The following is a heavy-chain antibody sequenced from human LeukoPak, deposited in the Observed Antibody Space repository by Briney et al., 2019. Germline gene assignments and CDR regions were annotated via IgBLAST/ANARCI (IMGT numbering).Heavy chain of an antibody. J-gene: IGHJ4*02. CDR1: GGSISSSSYY. CDR3: ARQLRGFDF. CDR2: IYYSGST. Sequence: SETLSLTCTVSGGSISSSSYYWVWMRQPPGKGLEWIGSIYYSGSTYYNPSLKSRVTISLDTSKNQFSLKLTSVTAADTAVYYCARQLRGFDFWGQGTLVTVSS. V-gene: IGHV4-39*01. D-gene: IGHD2-15*01.